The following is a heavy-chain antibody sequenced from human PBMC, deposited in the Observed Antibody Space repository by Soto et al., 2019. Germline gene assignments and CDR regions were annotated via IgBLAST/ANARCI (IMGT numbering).Heavy chain of an antibody. D-gene: IGHD5-12*01. Sequence: GGSLSPSCAASGFPFNNYAMSWVRQAPGKGLEWVSTINESGGRTYYVDSVKGRFTISTDSSNKMVYLQMNSLRPEDTAVYYCGRDFGGYGGRADSIDIWGQGTVVTVSS. CDR1: GFPFNNYA. V-gene: IGHV3-23*01. J-gene: IGHJ3*02. CDR3: GRDFGGYGGRADSIDI. CDR2: INESGGRT.